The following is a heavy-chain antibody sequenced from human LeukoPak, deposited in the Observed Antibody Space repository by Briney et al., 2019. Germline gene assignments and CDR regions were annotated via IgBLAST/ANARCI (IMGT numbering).Heavy chain of an antibody. V-gene: IGHV3-23*01. CDR2: ISSSDDGT. J-gene: IGHJ5*02. D-gene: IGHD3-9*01. Sequence: PGGSLRLSCAASGFTFSSYGMSWVRQAPGKGLEWVSAISSSDDGTYHAGSVRGRFTISRDSSKNTLYLQMNNLRTEDAAIYYCAKAGYYDILTGLSWFDPWGQGTLVTVSS. CDR3: AKAGYYDILTGLSWFDP. CDR1: GFTFSSYG.